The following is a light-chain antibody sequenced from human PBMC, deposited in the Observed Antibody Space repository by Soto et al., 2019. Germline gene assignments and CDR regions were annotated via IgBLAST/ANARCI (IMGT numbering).Light chain of an antibody. V-gene: IGLV2-14*01. CDR2: GVT. CDR1: SSDIGAYNY. J-gene: IGLJ3*02. CDR3: SSFRSGSVVL. Sequence: QSALTQPASVSGSPGQSITISCTGTSSDIGAYNYVSWYQQYPGKAPKLMIYGVTYRPSGVSARFSGSKFQNTASLTISGLQAEDEADYYCSSFRSGSVVLFGGGTKLTVL.